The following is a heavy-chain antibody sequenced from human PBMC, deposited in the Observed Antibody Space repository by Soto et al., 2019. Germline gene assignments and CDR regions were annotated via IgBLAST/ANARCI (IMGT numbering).Heavy chain of an antibody. CDR2: IKQDGSEK. Sequence: EVQLVESGGGLVQPGGSLRLSCAASGFTFSSYWMSWVRQAPGKGLEWVANIKQDGSEKYYVDSVKGRFTISRDNAKNSLYLQMNSLRAEDTAVYYCARVGYCSSTSCYYGWFDPWGQGTLVTVSS. J-gene: IGHJ5*02. V-gene: IGHV3-7*03. CDR1: GFTFSSYW. CDR3: ARVGYCSSTSCYYGWFDP. D-gene: IGHD2-2*01.